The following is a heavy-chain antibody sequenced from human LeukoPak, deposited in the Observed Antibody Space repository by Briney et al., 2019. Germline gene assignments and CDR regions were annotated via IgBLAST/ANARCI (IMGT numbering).Heavy chain of an antibody. CDR3: ARDKEYSSPDY. D-gene: IGHD6-6*01. CDR1: GYTFTGCY. V-gene: IGHV1-2*02. J-gene: IGHJ4*02. CDR2: INPNSGGT. Sequence: ASVKVSCKASGYTFTGCYMHWVRQAPGQGLERMGWINPNSGGTNYAQKFQGRVTMTRDTSISTAYMELSRLRSDDTAVYYCARDKEYSSPDYWGQGTLVTVSS.